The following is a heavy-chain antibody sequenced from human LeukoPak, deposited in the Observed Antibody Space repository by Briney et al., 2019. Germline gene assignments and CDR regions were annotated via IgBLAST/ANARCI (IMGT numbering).Heavy chain of an antibody. CDR3: AKDATPRNRLWDHFDS. CDR2: FGGGDGI. J-gene: IGHJ4*02. V-gene: IGHV3-23*01. CDR1: GFTFNIYG. D-gene: IGHD2-21*01. Sequence: GGSLRLSCVASGFTFNIYGMSWVRPAPGKGLEWVSSFGGGDGIHYADSVKGRFTGYRDDAKNTVYLQMNSLRVEDTAIYFCAKDATPRNRLWDHFDSWGQGTLVSVSS.